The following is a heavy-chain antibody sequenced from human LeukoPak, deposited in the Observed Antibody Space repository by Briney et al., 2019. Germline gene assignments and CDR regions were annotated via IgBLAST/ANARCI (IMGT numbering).Heavy chain of an antibody. Sequence: PGGSLRLSCAASGFTFTRYDMHWVRQPPGKGLEWIASIYYSGTTHYNPSLRSRVTISVDTSKNQFSLKLRSVTAADTAVYYCARHPDSSVVVSFWPSWGQGTLVTVSS. CDR2: IYYSGTT. CDR1: GFTFTRYDMH. D-gene: IGHD6-19*01. J-gene: IGHJ5*02. V-gene: IGHV4-39*01. CDR3: ARHPDSSVVVSFWPS.